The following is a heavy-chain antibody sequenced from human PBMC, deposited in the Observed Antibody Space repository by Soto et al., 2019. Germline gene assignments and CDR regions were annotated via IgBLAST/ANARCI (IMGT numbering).Heavy chain of an antibody. CDR2: IWYDGSNK. CDR3: ARDDEGTDY. V-gene: IGHV3-33*01. CDR1: GFTFSSYG. J-gene: IGHJ4*02. Sequence: QVQLVGSGGGVVQPGRSLRLSCAASGFTFSSYGTHWVRQAPGKGLEWVAVIWYDGSNKYYADSVKGRFTISRDNSKKPLYLQMNSLAAEDAAVYYCARDDEGTDYWGQGTLVTVSS.